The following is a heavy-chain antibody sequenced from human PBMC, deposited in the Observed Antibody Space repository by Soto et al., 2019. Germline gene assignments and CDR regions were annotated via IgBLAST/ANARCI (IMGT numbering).Heavy chain of an antibody. CDR3: VRVNADAYDV. Sequence: GGSLRLSCAASGFSFSNHDMHWVRQPKGKGLEWVSGITTGGNAYFADSVKGRFSISRENAKNSFYLQTSSLRAEDTAMYYCVRVNADAYDVWGQGTMVTVSS. CDR2: ITTGGNA. V-gene: IGHV3-13*01. J-gene: IGHJ3*01. CDR1: GFSFSNHD.